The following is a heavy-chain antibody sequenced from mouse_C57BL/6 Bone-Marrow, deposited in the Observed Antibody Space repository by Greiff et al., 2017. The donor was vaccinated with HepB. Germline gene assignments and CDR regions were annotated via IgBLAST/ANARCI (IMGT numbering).Heavy chain of an antibody. D-gene: IGHD1-1*01. CDR3: ARPTVVVGYYAMDY. CDR1: GYTFTSYG. J-gene: IGHJ4*01. CDR2: IYPRSGNT. Sequence: VKLMESGAELARPGASVKLSCKASGYTFTSYGISWVKQRTGQGLEWIGEIYPRSGNTYYNEKFKGKATLTADKSSSTAYMELRSLTSEDSAVYFCARPTVVVGYYAMDYWGQGTSVTVSS. V-gene: IGHV1-81*01.